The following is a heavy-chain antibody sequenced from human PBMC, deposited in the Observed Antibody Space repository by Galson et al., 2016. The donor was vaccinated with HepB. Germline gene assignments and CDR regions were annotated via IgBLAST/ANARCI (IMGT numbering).Heavy chain of an antibody. CDR3: ATLSETSMSKCPEH. D-gene: IGHD5-18*01. Sequence: SVKVSCKVSGYRFTELSMHRVRQAPGKGLEWMGGFDPQEGETLYTQKFQGRVSMTEDTSTDTAYMELTRLRSEDTAVYYCATLSETSMSKCPEHWGQGTLVIVSS. CDR1: GYRFTELS. CDR2: FDPQEGET. V-gene: IGHV1-24*01. J-gene: IGHJ1*01.